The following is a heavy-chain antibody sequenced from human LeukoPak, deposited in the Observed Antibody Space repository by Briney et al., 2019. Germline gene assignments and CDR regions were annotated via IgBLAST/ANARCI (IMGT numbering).Heavy chain of an antibody. J-gene: IGHJ5*02. Sequence: NPGGSLRLSCATSGFTFSNAWMNWVRQAPGKGLEWVGRIRSNSDGGTIDYAAPVKGRFTLSRDDSKTTLYLQMNSLQTEDTAVYYCATDFYDSTWGQGTLVTDSS. D-gene: IGHD3-22*01. CDR3: ATDFYDST. CDR1: GFTFSNAW. CDR2: IRSNSDGGTI. V-gene: IGHV3-15*07.